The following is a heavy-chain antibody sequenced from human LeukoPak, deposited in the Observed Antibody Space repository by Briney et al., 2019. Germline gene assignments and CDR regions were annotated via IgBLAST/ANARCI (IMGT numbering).Heavy chain of an antibody. J-gene: IGHJ4*02. Sequence: ASVKVSCKASGYTFTSYATHWVRQAPGQRLEWMGWINAGNGNTKYSQKFQGRVTITRDTSASTAYMELSSLRSEDTAVYYCARARIAVAGTFDYWGQGTLVTVSS. D-gene: IGHD6-19*01. CDR2: INAGNGNT. CDR1: GYTFTSYA. V-gene: IGHV1-3*01. CDR3: ARARIAVAGTFDY.